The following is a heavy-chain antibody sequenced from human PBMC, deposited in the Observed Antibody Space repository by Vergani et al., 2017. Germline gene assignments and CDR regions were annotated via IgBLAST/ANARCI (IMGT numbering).Heavy chain of an antibody. D-gene: IGHD3-22*01. J-gene: IGHJ4*02. CDR3: ARAQAYYYDSSGEPKR. CDR2: INPNSGGT. Sequence: QVQLVQSGSEVKKPGASVKVSCRASGYTFTNYALNWVRQAPGQGLEWMGWINPNSGGTNYAQKFQGRVTMTRDTSISTAYMELSRLRSDDTAVYYCARAQAYYYDSSGEPKRWGQGTLVTVSS. CDR1: GYTFTNYA. V-gene: IGHV1-2*02.